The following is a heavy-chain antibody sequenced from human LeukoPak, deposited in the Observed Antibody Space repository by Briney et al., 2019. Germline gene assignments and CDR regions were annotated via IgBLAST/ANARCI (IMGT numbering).Heavy chain of an antibody. D-gene: IGHD1-26*01. Sequence: PSETLSLTCTVSGGSITSRSYYWGWIRQPPGKGLEWIGSFYYTGSTNYNPSLKSRVTISVDTSKNQFSLELSSVTAADTAVYYCARDWVGGSYLSYYYYYMDVWGKGTTVTVSS. J-gene: IGHJ6*03. CDR2: FYYTGST. CDR3: ARDWVGGSYLSYYYYYMDV. V-gene: IGHV4-39*07. CDR1: GGSITSRSYY.